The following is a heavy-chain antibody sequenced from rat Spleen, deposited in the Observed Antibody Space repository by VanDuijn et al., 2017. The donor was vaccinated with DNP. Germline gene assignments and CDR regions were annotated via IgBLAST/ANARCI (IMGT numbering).Heavy chain of an antibody. CDR2: INKDSRTK. CDR3: VRERYGVDY. D-gene: IGHD1-7*01. V-gene: IGHV4-2*01. Sequence: EVKLVESGGGLVQPGLSLKLSCSSSGFNFNDVVMGWFLQASGKGLEWIGEINKDSRTKKYSPSLKDKITISRDNAQNTLDLQMSNLGSEDTATYYCVRERYGVDYWGQGVMVTVSS. J-gene: IGHJ2*01. CDR1: GFNFNDVV.